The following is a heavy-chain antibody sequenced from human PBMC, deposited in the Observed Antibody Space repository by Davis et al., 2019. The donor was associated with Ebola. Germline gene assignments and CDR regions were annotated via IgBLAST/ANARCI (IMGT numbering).Heavy chain of an antibody. CDR1: ASALTDFS. Sequence: ASVKVSCKVSASALTDFSMHWVRQAPGKGLEWMGCFDREDGETVYSQKFQGRVTMTEDTSADTAYMEMTSLGSEDTAVYYCATDSNYWGQGTPVTVSS. J-gene: IGHJ4*02. CDR3: ATDSNY. CDR2: FDREDGET. V-gene: IGHV1-24*01.